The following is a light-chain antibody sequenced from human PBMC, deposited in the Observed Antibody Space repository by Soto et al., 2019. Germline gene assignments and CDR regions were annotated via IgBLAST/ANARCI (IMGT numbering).Light chain of an antibody. Sequence: EVVLTQSPVTLSLSPGERATLSCRASQSVSSYLAWYQQKPGQAPRLLIYDASNRATGIPARFSGSGSGTDFTLTISRLEPEDFAVYSCQQYGSSWTFGQGTKVDIK. CDR1: QSVSSY. J-gene: IGKJ1*01. CDR3: QQYGSSWT. V-gene: IGKV3-20*01. CDR2: DAS.